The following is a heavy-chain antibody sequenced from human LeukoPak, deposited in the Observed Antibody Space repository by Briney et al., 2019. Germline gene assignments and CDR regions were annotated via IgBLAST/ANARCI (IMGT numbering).Heavy chain of an antibody. CDR3: ARSDGGAPVHFNY. Sequence: SETLSLTCTISGDSISNYYWSWIRQPPGRGLEWIGYIYYSGGTDYNPSLKSRVSISVDTSKTHFSLKLTSVTAADTAVYYCARSDGGAPVHFNYWGQGTLVTVSS. V-gene: IGHV4-59*01. J-gene: IGHJ4*02. CDR1: GDSISNYY. D-gene: IGHD3-16*01. CDR2: IYYSGGT.